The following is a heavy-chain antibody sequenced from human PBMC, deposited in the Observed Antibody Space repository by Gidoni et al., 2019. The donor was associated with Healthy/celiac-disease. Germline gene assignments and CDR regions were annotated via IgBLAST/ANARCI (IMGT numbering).Heavy chain of an antibody. Sequence: QVQLQQWGAGRLKPSETLSLTCAVYGGSFSGYYWSWIRQPPGKGLEWIGEINHSGSTNYNPSLKSRVTISVDTSKNQFSLKLSSVTAADTAVYYCARDKQWLVLGYFDYWGQGTLVTVSS. J-gene: IGHJ4*02. CDR1: GGSFSGYY. D-gene: IGHD6-19*01. CDR2: INHSGST. CDR3: ARDKQWLVLGYFDY. V-gene: IGHV4-34*01.